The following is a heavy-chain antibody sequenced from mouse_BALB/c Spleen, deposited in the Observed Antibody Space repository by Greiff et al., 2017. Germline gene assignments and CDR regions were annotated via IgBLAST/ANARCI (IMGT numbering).Heavy chain of an antibody. J-gene: IGHJ3*01. Sequence: VQLQPSGAELVRPGTSVQVSCKASGYAFTNYLIEWVKQRPGQGLEWIGVINPGSGGTNYNEKFKGKATLTADNSSSTAYMQLSSLTSDDSAVYFCARGAMMTTSWFAYWGQGTLVTVSA. CDR1: GYAFTNYL. D-gene: IGHD2-4*01. CDR3: ARGAMMTTSWFAY. CDR2: INPGSGGT. V-gene: IGHV1-54*01.